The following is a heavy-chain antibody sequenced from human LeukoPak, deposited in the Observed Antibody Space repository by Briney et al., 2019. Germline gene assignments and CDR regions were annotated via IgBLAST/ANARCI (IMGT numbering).Heavy chain of an antibody. D-gene: IGHD3-22*01. J-gene: IGHJ5*02. CDR1: GDSISVGGYY. CDR3: ARGLPSSHDNNWFDP. CDR2: IYYSGTT. Sequence: SETLSLTCTVSGDSISVGGYYWSWIRQHPGKGLEWIGYIYYSGTTYYNPSLKSRVTISVDTSKNQFSLKLSSVTAADTAVYYCARGLPSSHDNNWFDPWGQGTLVTVSS. V-gene: IGHV4-31*03.